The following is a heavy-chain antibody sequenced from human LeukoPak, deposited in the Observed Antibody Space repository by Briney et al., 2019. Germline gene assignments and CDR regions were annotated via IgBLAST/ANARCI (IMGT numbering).Heavy chain of an antibody. V-gene: IGHV1-18*01. D-gene: IGHD3-22*01. Sequence: ASVKVSCKASGGTFSSYAISWVRQAPGQGLEWMGWISAYNGNTNYAQKLQGRVTMTTDTSTSTAYMELRSLRSDDTAVYYCARELDYYDSSGYYYYYGMDVWGQGTTVTVSS. CDR3: ARELDYYDSSGYYYYYGMDV. J-gene: IGHJ6*02. CDR1: GGTFSSYA. CDR2: ISAYNGNT.